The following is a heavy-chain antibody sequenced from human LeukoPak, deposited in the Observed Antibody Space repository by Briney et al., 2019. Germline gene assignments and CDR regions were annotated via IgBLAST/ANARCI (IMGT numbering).Heavy chain of an antibody. CDR2: THTSGST. V-gene: IGHV4-4*07. CDR3: ARDTYYYGAGTYYFNY. CDR1: GGSISSYY. J-gene: IGHJ4*02. D-gene: IGHD3-10*01. Sequence: TLSLTCPVSGGSISSYYWTWIRPPAGKGLEWIGRTHTSGSTHYNPSLKSRVTMSVDTSKNQFSLKLSSVTAADTAVYYCARDTYYYGAGTYYFNYWGQGTLVTVAS.